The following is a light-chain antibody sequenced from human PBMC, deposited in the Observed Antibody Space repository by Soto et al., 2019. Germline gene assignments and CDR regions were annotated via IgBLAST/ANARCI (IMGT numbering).Light chain of an antibody. V-gene: IGKV3-11*01. J-gene: IGKJ5*01. CDR2: DAS. CDR3: QQRSNWIT. Sequence: EIVLTQSPATLSLSPGERATLSCRASQSLDSYLAWYQQKPGQAPRLLIYDASNRATGIPARFSGSGSGTDFTLTITSLELEDFAVYYCQQRSNWITFGQGTRLEIK. CDR1: QSLDSY.